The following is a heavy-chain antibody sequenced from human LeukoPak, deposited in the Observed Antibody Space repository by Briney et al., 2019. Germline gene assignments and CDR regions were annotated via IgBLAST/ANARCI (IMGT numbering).Heavy chain of an antibody. V-gene: IGHV5-10-1*01. J-gene: IGHJ5*02. CDR2: IDPSDSYT. Sequence: GESLKISCKGSGYSFTSYWISWVRQMSGKGLEWMGRIDPSDSYTNYSPSFQGHVTISADKSISTAYLQWSSLKASDTAMYYCARHQENWFDPWGQGTLVTVSS. CDR3: ARHQENWFDP. CDR1: GYSFTSYW.